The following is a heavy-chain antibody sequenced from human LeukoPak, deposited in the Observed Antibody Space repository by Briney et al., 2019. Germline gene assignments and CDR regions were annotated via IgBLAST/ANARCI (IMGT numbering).Heavy chain of an antibody. D-gene: IGHD5-12*01. CDR1: GFTFSSYS. CDR3: ARDRPGYSGSDFDY. V-gene: IGHV3-21*01. Sequence: PGGSLRLSCGASGFTFSSYSMNWVRQAPGKGLEWVSSISSSSSYIYYADSVKGRFTISRDNAKNSLYLQMNSLRAEDTAVYYCARDRPGYSGSDFDYWGQGTLVTVSS. J-gene: IGHJ4*02. CDR2: ISSSSSYI.